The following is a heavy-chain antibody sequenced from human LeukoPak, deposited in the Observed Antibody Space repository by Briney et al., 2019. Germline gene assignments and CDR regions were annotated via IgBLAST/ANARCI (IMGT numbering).Heavy chain of an antibody. CDR2: ISYDGSNK. CDR3: ALTGSDSSGYYYVSDAFDI. V-gene: IGHV3-30*03. J-gene: IGHJ3*02. CDR1: GFTFSSYG. D-gene: IGHD3-22*01. Sequence: GGSLRLSCAASGFTFSSYGMHWVRQAPGKGLEWVAVISYDGSNKYYADSVKGRFTISRDNSNNTLYLQMNSLRAEDTAVYYCALTGSDSSGYYYVSDAFDIWGQGTMVTVSS.